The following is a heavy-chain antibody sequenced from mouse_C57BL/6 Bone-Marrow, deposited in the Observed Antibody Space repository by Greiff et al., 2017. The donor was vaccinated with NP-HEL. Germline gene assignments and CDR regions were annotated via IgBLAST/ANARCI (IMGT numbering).Heavy chain of an antibody. D-gene: IGHD1-1*01. CDR1: GFNIKDDY. CDR3: TTYDGSSPAWFAY. J-gene: IGHJ3*01. Sequence: VQLQQSGAELVRPGASVKLSCTASGFNIKDDYMHWVKQRPEPGLEWIGWIDPENGDTEYASKFQGKATITADTSSNPAYLQLSSLTSEDTAVYYCTTYDGSSPAWFAYWGQGTLVTVSA. V-gene: IGHV14-4*01. CDR2: IDPENGDT.